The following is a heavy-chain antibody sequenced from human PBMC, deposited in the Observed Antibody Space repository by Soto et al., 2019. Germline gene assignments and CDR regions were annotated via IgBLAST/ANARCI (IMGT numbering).Heavy chain of an antibody. CDR2: IYSNGNT. CDR1: GDSINNYY. D-gene: IGHD5-12*01. V-gene: IGHV4-4*07. Sequence: SETLSLTCTVSGDSINNYYWSWMRLPAGKGLEWIGRIYSNGNTYYNPSLKSRVSMSVDTSKNQFSLILKTATAADTAVYYCARGGAVATTAHFDHWGQGTLVTVS. J-gene: IGHJ4*02. CDR3: ARGGAVATTAHFDH.